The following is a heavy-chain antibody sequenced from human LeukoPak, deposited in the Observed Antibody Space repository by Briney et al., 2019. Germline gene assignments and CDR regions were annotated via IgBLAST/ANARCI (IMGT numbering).Heavy chain of an antibody. V-gene: IGHV1-2*02. CDR2: INPNSGGT. CDR3: ARGATVPAATYNWFDP. Sequence: ASVKVSCKASGYTFTGYYMHWVRQAPGQGLEWMGWINPNSGGTNYAQKFQVRVTMTRDTSISTAYMELSRLRSDDTAVYYCARGATVPAATYNWFDPWGQGTLVTVSS. D-gene: IGHD2-2*01. J-gene: IGHJ5*02. CDR1: GYTFTGYY.